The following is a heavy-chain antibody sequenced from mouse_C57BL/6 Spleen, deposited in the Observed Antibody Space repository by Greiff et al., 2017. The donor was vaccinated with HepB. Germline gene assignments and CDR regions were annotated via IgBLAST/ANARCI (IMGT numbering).Heavy chain of an antibody. Sequence: QVQLKESGAELARPGASVKLSCEASGYTFTSYGISWVKQRNGQGLEWIGEIYPRSGNTYYNEKFKGKATLTADKSSSTASMELRRLTSEDSAVYFCARGITTVVATKAMDYWGQGTSVTVSS. CDR1: GYTFTSYG. CDR2: IYPRSGNT. J-gene: IGHJ4*01. D-gene: IGHD1-1*01. V-gene: IGHV1-81*01. CDR3: ARGITTVVATKAMDY.